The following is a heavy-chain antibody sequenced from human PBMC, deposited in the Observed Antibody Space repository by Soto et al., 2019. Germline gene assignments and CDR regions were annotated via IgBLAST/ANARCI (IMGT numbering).Heavy chain of an antibody. V-gene: IGHV5-51*01. D-gene: IGHD3-3*01. J-gene: IGHJ6*02. Sequence: EVQLVQSGAEVKKPGESLKISCKGSGYSFTSYWIGWVRQMPGKGLEWMGIIYPGDSDTRYSPSFQGQVTISADKSISTAYLQWSSLKASDTAMYYCARHGFLEWFPSSYYYGMDVWGQGTTVTVSS. CDR2: IYPGDSDT. CDR3: ARHGFLEWFPSSYYYGMDV. CDR1: GYSFTSYW.